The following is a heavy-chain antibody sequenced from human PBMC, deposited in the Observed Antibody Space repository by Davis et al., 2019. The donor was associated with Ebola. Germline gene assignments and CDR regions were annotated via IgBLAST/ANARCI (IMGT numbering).Heavy chain of an antibody. CDR2: IIPIFGTA. Sequence: SVKVSCKASGGTFSSYAISWVRQAPGQGLEWMGGIIPIFGTANYAQKFQGRVTITADESTSTAYMERSSLRSEDTAVYYCARVGGPSGYFPDYWGQGTLVTVSS. J-gene: IGHJ4*02. D-gene: IGHD3-22*01. V-gene: IGHV1-69*13. CDR1: GGTFSSYA. CDR3: ARVGGPSGYFPDY.